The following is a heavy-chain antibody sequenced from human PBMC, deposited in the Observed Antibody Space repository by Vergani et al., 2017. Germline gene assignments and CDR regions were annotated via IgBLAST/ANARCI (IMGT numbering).Heavy chain of an antibody. D-gene: IGHD2-2*01. CDR2: IYYSGST. CDR1: GGSISSGDYY. Sequence: QVQLQESGPGLVKPSQTLSLTCTVSGGSISSGDYYWSWIRQPPGKGLEWIGYIYYSGSTYYNQSLKSRVTISVDTSKNHFPLKLSSVTAADTAVYYCARAISVVPAAKSSWFDPWGQGTLVTVSS. V-gene: IGHV4-30-4*08. J-gene: IGHJ5*02. CDR3: ARAISVVPAAKSSWFDP.